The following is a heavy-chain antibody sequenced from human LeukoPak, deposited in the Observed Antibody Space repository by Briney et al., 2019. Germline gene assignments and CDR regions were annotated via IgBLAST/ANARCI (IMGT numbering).Heavy chain of an antibody. CDR3: ARGGGYMPNDY. V-gene: IGHV1-2*02. CDR2: INPNSGGT. Sequence: ASVKVSCKASGGTFSSYAISWVRQAPGQGLEWMGWINPNSGGTNYAQKFQGRVTMTRDTSISTAYMELSRLRSDDTAVYYCARGGGYMPNDYWGQGTLVTVSS. D-gene: IGHD5-12*01. J-gene: IGHJ4*02. CDR1: GGTFSSYA.